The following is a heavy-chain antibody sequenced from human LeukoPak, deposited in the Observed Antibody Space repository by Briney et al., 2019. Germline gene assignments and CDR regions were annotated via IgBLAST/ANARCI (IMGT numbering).Heavy chain of an antibody. CDR1: GFTFSTHG. J-gene: IGHJ4*02. V-gene: IGHV3-30*02. Sequence: GGSLRLSCAASGFTFSTHGMHWVRQAPGKGLEWVSFIRYDGTNKYYADAVKGRFTVSRDNSKNTLYLQMNSLRAEDTAMYYCANAGYSSGWYIGYFDYWGQGTLVTVSS. CDR2: IRYDGTNK. CDR3: ANAGYSSGWYIGYFDY. D-gene: IGHD6-19*01.